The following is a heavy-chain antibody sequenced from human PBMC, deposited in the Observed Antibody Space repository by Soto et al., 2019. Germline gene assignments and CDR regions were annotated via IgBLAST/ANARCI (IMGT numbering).Heavy chain of an antibody. CDR2: ISGSGGST. Sequence: EVQLLESGGGLVQPGGSLRISCAASGFTFSSYAMSWVRQAPGKGLEWVSAISGSGGSTYYADSVKGRFTISRDNSKNTLYLQMNSLRAEDTALYYCAKDRRGYDFWSGYLFDYWDQGTLVTVSS. J-gene: IGHJ4*02. D-gene: IGHD3-3*01. CDR3: AKDRRGYDFWSGYLFDY. V-gene: IGHV3-23*01. CDR1: GFTFSSYA.